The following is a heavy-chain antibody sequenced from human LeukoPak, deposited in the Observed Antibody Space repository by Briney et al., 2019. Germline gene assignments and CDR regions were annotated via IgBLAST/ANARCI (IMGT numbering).Heavy chain of an antibody. CDR1: RFVFTNYY. D-gene: IGHD3-10*01. J-gene: IGHJ5*01. V-gene: IGHV3-11*01. CDR2: ISADGHTK. Sequence: PGGSLRLSCVASRFVFTNYYMSRVRQTPGKGVDWIATISADGHTKYYADSAEGRFTISRDNAKDSFYLQMNSLRADDAAVYFCARAGTYGRYKVFDSWGHGTLVTVSS. CDR3: ARAGTYGRYKVFDS.